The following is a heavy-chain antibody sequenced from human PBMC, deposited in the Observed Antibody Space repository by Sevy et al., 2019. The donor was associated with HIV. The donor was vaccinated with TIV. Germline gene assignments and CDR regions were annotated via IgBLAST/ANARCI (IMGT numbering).Heavy chain of an antibody. J-gene: IGHJ4*02. D-gene: IGHD3-22*01. Sequence: ASVKVSCKVSGKTLSDLSMHWVRQAPGKGLEWMGSFDPEDGETLYVQNFRARVTMTEDTSTDTAYMELSSLRSEDTAVYYCATTKDYYDSSGDPFDYWGQGSLVTVSS. CDR1: GKTLSDLS. V-gene: IGHV1-24*01. CDR2: FDPEDGET. CDR3: ATTKDYYDSSGDPFDY.